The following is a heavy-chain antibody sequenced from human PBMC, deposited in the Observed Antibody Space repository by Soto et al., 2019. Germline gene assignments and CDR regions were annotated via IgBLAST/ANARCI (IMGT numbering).Heavy chain of an antibody. CDR2: INSDGSST. CDR1: GFTFSSYW. V-gene: IGHV3-74*01. J-gene: IGHJ5*02. Sequence: GGSLRLSCAASGFTFSSYWMHWVRQAPGKGLVWVSRINSDGSSTSYADSVKGRFTISRDNAKNTLYLQMNSLRAEDTAVYYCARDPIAVAGLDRPHNWFDPWGQGTLVTVSS. CDR3: ARDPIAVAGLDRPHNWFDP. D-gene: IGHD6-19*01.